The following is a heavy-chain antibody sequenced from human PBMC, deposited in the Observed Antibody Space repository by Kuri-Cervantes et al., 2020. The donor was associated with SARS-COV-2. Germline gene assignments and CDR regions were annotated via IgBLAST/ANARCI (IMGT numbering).Heavy chain of an antibody. V-gene: IGHV4-34*01. D-gene: IGHD3-10*01. CDR2: INHSGST. CDR1: GGSFSGYY. Sequence: SETLSLTCAVYGGSFSGYYWSWIRQPPGKGLEWIGEINHSGSTNYNPSLKSRVTISIDTSKNQFSLNLNSLTAADTAVYYCARVDYYGSGSYYKGAFDIWGQGTMVTVSS. J-gene: IGHJ3*02. CDR3: ARVDYYGSGSYYKGAFDI.